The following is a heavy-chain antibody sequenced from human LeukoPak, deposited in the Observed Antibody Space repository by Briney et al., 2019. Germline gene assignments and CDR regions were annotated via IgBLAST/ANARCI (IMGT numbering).Heavy chain of an antibody. CDR1: GGSFSGCY. J-gene: IGHJ2*01. Sequence: SETLSLTCAVYGGSFSGCYWSWIRQPPGKGLEWIGEINHSGSTNYNPSLKSRVTISVDTSKNQFSLKLSSVTAADTAVYYCARWVIPYWYFDLWGRGTLVTVSS. V-gene: IGHV4-34*01. CDR3: ARWVIPYWYFDL. CDR2: INHSGST. D-gene: IGHD2-21*01.